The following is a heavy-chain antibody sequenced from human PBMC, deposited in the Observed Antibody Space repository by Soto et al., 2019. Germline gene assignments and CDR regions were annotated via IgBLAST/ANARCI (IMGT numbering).Heavy chain of an antibody. CDR3: AGDLNYCSGGSCYYYGMDV. CDR1: GFTFSSYS. Sequence: GGSLRLSCAASGFTFSSYSMSWVRQAPGKGLEWVSSISSSSSYIYYADSVKGRFTISRDNAKNSLYLQMNSLRAEDTAVYYCAGDLNYCSGGSCYYYGMDVWGQGTTVTVSS. V-gene: IGHV3-21*01. J-gene: IGHJ6*02. D-gene: IGHD2-15*01. CDR2: ISSSSSYI.